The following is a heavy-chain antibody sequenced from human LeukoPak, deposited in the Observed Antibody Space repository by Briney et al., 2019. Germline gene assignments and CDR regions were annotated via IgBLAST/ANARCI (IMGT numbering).Heavy chain of an antibody. CDR3: ARDSDYYDSSGYYSLPYY. D-gene: IGHD3-22*01. V-gene: IGHV4-61*02. CDR1: GDSISSGSYY. Sequence: SQTLSLTSTVSGDSISSGSYYRSCIRQPAGKGREWIGCIYTSGSTNYNPSRKSRVTISVNTSKNQFSLKLSSVTAADTAVYYCARDSDYYDSSGYYSLPYYWGQGTLVTVSS. CDR2: IYTSGST. J-gene: IGHJ4*02.